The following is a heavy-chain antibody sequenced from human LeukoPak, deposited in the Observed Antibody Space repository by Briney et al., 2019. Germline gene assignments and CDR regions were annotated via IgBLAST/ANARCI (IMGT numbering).Heavy chain of an antibody. J-gene: IGHJ4*02. D-gene: IGHD3-10*01. CDR2: INPNSGGT. Sequence: ASVTVSFTASGYTFTVYYMHWVRQGPGQGNERMGWINPNSGGTNYAQKFQGWVTMTRDTSISTAYMELSRLRSDDTAVYYCARGSVRGVIITPPFDYWGQGTLVTVSS. CDR3: ARGSVRGVIITPPFDY. CDR1: GYTFTVYY. V-gene: IGHV1-2*04.